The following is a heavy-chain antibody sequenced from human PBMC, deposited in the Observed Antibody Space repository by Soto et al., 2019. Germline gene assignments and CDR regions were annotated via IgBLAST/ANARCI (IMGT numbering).Heavy chain of an antibody. J-gene: IGHJ4*01. D-gene: IGHD1-26*01. V-gene: IGHV3-23*01. CDR1: GFTFSSYA. Sequence: EVQLLESGGGLVQPGGSLRLSCAASGFTFSSYAMSWVRHAPGKWLEWVSAICGSGGSTYYADYVKARFTITRDNSKKTVDLQMNILRAKDTDVYYWAKTHGSYREEYYLDYGGQGTLVTVSS. CDR3: AKTHGSYREEYYLDY. CDR2: ICGSGGST.